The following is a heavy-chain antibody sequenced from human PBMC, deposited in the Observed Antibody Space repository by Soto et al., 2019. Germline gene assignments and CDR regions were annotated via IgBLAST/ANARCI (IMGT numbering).Heavy chain of an antibody. Sequence: SVKVSCKASGGTFSSYAISWVRQAPGQGLEWMGGIIPIFGTANYAQKFQGRVTITADESTSTAYMELSSLRSEDTAVYYCARDRYYDILSPFDYWGQGTLVTVSS. J-gene: IGHJ4*02. V-gene: IGHV1-69*13. D-gene: IGHD3-9*01. CDR3: ARDRYYDILSPFDY. CDR2: IIPIFGTA. CDR1: GGTFSSYA.